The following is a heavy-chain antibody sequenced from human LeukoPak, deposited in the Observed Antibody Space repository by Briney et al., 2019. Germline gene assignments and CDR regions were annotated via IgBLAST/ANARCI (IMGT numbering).Heavy chain of an antibody. J-gene: IGHJ4*02. Sequence: PGRSLRLSCAASGFTFSSYGMHWVRQALGKGLEWVTVMWYDGSNKYYADSVKGRFTISRDNSKNTLYLQMNSLRAEDTAVYYCAREMAGAWGVVVPAAIDYWGQGTLVTVSS. D-gene: IGHD2-2*02. CDR2: MWYDGSNK. V-gene: IGHV3-33*01. CDR1: GFTFSSYG. CDR3: AREMAGAWGVVVPAAIDY.